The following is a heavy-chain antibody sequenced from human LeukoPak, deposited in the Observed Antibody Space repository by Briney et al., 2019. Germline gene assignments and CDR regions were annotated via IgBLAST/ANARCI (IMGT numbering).Heavy chain of an antibody. CDR2: ISDSGGST. V-gene: IGHV3-23*01. CDR1: GFTFSNYD. D-gene: IGHD3-22*01. Sequence: GGSLILSCATSGFTFSNYDMSWVRQAPGKGLEWVSGISDSGGSTFYADSVKGRFTISRDNSKHTLYLQMNSLRAEDTAVYYCAKDRDTSGYYYTDYWGQGTLVTVSS. CDR3: AKDRDTSGYYYTDY. J-gene: IGHJ4*02.